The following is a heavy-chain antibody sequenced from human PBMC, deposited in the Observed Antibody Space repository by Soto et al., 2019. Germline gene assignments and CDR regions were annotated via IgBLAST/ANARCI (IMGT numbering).Heavy chain of an antibody. CDR1: GGSISGFY. CDR2: VYYSGST. V-gene: IGHV4-59*01. J-gene: IGHJ3*02. D-gene: IGHD6-25*01. Sequence: SATLSLSCPVSGGSISGFYWNCIRQSPGKGLEWIGHVYYSGSTYYNPCLKSRVTISIDTSKNQFYLKLTSVTAADTAVYYCTRDPACDIWGQGTMVTV. CDR3: TRDPACDI.